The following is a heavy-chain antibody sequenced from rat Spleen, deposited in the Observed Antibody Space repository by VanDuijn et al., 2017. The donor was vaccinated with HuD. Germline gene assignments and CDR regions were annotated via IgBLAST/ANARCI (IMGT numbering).Heavy chain of an antibody. V-gene: IGHV5-20*01. Sequence: EVQLVESGGGLVQPGRSMKLSCAASEFTFSNYDIAWVRQAPTKGLEWVTSISYDGSTPYYRNSVRGRFTISRDNAKSTLYLQMDSLRSEDTATYYCTRGYYFDCWGRGVMVTVSS. CDR3: TRGYYFDC. CDR1: EFTFSNYD. D-gene: IGHD1-11*01. J-gene: IGHJ2*01. CDR2: ISYDGSTP.